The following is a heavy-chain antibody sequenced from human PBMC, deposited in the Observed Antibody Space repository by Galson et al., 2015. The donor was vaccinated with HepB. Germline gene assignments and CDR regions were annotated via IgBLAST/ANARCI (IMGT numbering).Heavy chain of an antibody. D-gene: IGHD6-13*01. CDR1: GFTFSSYW. CDR2: IKKDGSEK. J-gene: IGHJ4*02. V-gene: IGHV3-7*01. CDR3: ARSGGLAAAGTFWDY. Sequence: SLRLSCAASGFTFSSYWMTWVRQAPGKGLEWVANIKKDGSEKYYVDSVRGRFTISRDNAGNSLFLQMNSLRVEDTAVYYCARSGGLAAAGTFWDYWGQGTLVTVSS.